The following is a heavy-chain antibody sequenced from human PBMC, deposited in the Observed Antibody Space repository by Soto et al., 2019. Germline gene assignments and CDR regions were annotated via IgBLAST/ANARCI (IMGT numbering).Heavy chain of an antibody. Sequence: GASVKVSCKASGCTFTSYYINWVRQATGQGLEWMGWMNPNSGNTGYAQKFQGRVTMTRNTSISAAYMELSSLRSEDTAVYYCARGRGSGWYRWAFDIWGQGTMVTVS. J-gene: IGHJ3*02. CDR1: GCTFTSYY. CDR2: MNPNSGNT. D-gene: IGHD6-19*01. CDR3: ARGRGSGWYRWAFDI. V-gene: IGHV1-8*01.